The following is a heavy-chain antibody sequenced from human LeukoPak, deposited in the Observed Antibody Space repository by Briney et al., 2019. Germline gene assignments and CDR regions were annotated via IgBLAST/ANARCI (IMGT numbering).Heavy chain of an antibody. CDR2: ISYDGSNK. J-gene: IGHJ4*02. Sequence: GGSLRLSCAASGFTFSSYGMHWVRQVPGKGLEWVAVISYDGSNKYYADSVKGRFTISRDNSKNTLYLQMNSLRAEDTAVYYCAKDRQWELLLPFDYWGQGTLVTVSS. CDR3: AKDRQWELLLPFDY. D-gene: IGHD1-26*01. V-gene: IGHV3-30*18. CDR1: GFTFSSYG.